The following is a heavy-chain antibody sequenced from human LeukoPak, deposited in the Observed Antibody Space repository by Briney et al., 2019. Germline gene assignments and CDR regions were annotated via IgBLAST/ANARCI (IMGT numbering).Heavy chain of an antibody. V-gene: IGHV3-74*01. CDR1: GFTFSGSW. CDR3: ARAIGLDFDF. D-gene: IGHD2/OR15-2a*01. CDR2: INSDGSST. J-gene: IGHJ4*02. Sequence: GGSLRLSCIASGFTFSGSWMHWVRQVPGKGLEWVSRINSDGSSTAYADSVKGRFTISRDNAKTMLYLQMSSLRADDTATYYCARAIGLDFDFWGQGTLVTVSS.